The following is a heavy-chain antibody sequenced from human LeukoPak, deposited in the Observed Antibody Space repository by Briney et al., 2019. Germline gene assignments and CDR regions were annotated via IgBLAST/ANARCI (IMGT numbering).Heavy chain of an antibody. CDR2: FDPEDGET. D-gene: IGHD1-26*01. J-gene: IGHJ4*02. CDR3: ATVFGRSGPFDY. CDR1: GYTLTELS. Sequence: ASVKVSCKVSGYTLTELSMHWVRQAPGKGLEWMGGFDPEDGETIYAQKFQGRVTMTEDTSTDTAYMELSSLRSEDTAVYYCATVFGRSGPFDYWGQGTLVTVSA. V-gene: IGHV1-24*01.